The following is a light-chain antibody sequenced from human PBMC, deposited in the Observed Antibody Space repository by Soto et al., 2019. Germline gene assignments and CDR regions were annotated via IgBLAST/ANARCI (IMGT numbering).Light chain of an antibody. V-gene: IGKV1-5*01. CDR2: DAS. CDR3: QQYNSYSAT. CDR1: QSISSW. J-gene: IGKJ1*01. Sequence: DIQMTQSPSTLSASVGDRVTITCRASQSISSWLAWYQQKPGKAPKLLIYDASSLESGVPSRYSGSESVTEFTLTISSLQPDDFATYYHQQYNSYSATCGQGTKVEIK.